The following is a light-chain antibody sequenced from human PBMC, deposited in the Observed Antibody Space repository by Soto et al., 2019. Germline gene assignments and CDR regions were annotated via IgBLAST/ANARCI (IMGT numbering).Light chain of an antibody. CDR1: NSNIGAGYD. J-gene: IGLJ3*02. CDR3: QSYDSRLSGV. CDR2: DNK. Sequence: QSALTQPPSVSGAPGQSITISCTGSNSNIGAGYDVHWYKQLPGTAPKLLIYDNKKRPSGVPDRFTGSKSGSSASLAITGLQAEDEADYYCQSYDSRLSGVFGGGTKLTVL. V-gene: IGLV1-40*01.